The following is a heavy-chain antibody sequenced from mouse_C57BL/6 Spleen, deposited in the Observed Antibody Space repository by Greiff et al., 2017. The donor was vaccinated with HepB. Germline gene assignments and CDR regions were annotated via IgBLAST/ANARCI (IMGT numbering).Heavy chain of an antibody. V-gene: IGHV1-18*01. CDR3: ALSMMVKRYYFDY. CDR1: GYTFTDYN. J-gene: IGHJ2*01. CDR2: INPNNGGT. D-gene: IGHD2-3*01. Sequence: DVQLQESGPELVKPGASVKIPCKASGYTFTDYNMDWVKQSHGKSLEWIGDINPNNGGTIYNQKFKGKATLTVDKSSSTAYMELRSLTSEDTAVYYCALSMMVKRYYFDYWGQGTTLTVSS.